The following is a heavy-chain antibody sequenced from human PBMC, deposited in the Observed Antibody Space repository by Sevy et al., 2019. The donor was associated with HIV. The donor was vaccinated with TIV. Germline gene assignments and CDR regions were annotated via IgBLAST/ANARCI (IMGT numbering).Heavy chain of an antibody. J-gene: IGHJ4*02. V-gene: IGHV3-33*01. CDR3: ARAPPTINSHSRGDY. Sequence: GGSLRLSCAASGFTFTSYGMLWVRHAPGKGLEWVAIIWYDGTNKFYGNSVKGRFTISRDNPKNTVYLHMNSLRDDDTAVYYCARAPPTINSHSRGDYWGQGTLVTVSS. CDR1: GFTFTSYG. CDR2: IWYDGTNK. D-gene: IGHD4-4*01.